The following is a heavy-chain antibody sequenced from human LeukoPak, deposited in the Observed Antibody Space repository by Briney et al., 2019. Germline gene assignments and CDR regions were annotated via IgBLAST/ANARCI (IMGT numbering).Heavy chain of an antibody. Sequence: GASVKVSCKASGFTFTSSAMQWVRQARGQRLEWIGWIVVGSGNTNYAQKFQERVTITRDMSTSTAYMGLSSLRSEDTAVYYCARVGNEYSSSSGYYYYYYMDVWGKGTTVTVSS. CDR1: GFTFTSSA. CDR2: IVVGSGNT. CDR3: ARVGNEYSSSSGYYYYYYMDV. V-gene: IGHV1-58*02. D-gene: IGHD6-6*01. J-gene: IGHJ6*03.